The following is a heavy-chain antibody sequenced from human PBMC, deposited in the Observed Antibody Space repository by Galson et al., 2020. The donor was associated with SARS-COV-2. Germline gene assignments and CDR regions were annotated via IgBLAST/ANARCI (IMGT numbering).Heavy chain of an antibody. D-gene: IGHD3-22*01. Sequence: ASVKVSCKASGYTFTSYGISWVRQAPGQGLEWMGWISAYNGNTNYAQKLQGRVTMTTDTSTSTAYMELRSLRSDDTAVYYCATPGDYYDSSGYYYYAFDIWGQGTMVTVSS. J-gene: IGHJ3*02. CDR1: GYTFTSYG. V-gene: IGHV1-18*04. CDR3: ATPGDYYDSSGYYYYAFDI. CDR2: ISAYNGNT.